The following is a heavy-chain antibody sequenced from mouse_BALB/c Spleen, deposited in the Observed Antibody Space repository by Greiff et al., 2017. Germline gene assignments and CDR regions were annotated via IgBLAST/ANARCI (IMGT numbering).Heavy chain of an antibody. Sequence: EVNVVESGGGLVQPGGSLKLSCAASGFTFSSYTMSWVRQTPEKRLEWVAYISNGGGSTYYPDTVKGRFTISRDNAKNTLYLQMSSLKSEDTAMYYCARRGTTVPFAYWGQGTLVTVSA. CDR2: ISNGGGST. CDR1: GFTFSSYT. J-gene: IGHJ3*01. V-gene: IGHV5-12-2*01. CDR3: ARRGTTVPFAY. D-gene: IGHD1-1*01.